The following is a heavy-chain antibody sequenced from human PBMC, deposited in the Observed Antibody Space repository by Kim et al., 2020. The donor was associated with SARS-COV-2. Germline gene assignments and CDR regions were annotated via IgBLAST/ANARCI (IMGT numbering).Heavy chain of an antibody. V-gene: IGHV4-39*01. Sequence: SETLSLTCTVSGGSISSSSYYWGWIRQPPGKGLEWIGSIYYSGSTYYNPSLKSRVTISVDTSKNQFSLKLSSVTAADTAVYYCARRAPSQRGVRSAFDIWGQGTMVTVSS. CDR1: GGSISSSSYY. CDR2: IYYSGST. J-gene: IGHJ3*02. CDR3: ARRAPSQRGVRSAFDI. D-gene: IGHD3-3*01.